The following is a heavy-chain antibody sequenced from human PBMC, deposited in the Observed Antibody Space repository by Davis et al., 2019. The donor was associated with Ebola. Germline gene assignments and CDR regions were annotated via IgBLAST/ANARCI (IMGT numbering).Heavy chain of an antibody. Sequence: SVKVSCKASGGTFSSYAISWVRQAPGQGLEWMGGIIPIFGTANYAQKFQGRVTITADKSTSTAYMELSSLRSEDTAVYYCARDNRYCSSTSCYEIYFDYWGQGTLVTVSS. CDR3: ARDNRYCSSTSCYEIYFDY. CDR1: GGTFSSYA. D-gene: IGHD2-2*01. CDR2: IIPIFGTA. V-gene: IGHV1-69*06. J-gene: IGHJ4*02.